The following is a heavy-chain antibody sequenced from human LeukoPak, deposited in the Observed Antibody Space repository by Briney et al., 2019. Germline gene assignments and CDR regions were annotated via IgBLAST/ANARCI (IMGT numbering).Heavy chain of an antibody. V-gene: IGHV4-30-2*01. Sequence: SQTLSLTCAVSGGPISSGGYSWSWIRQPPGKGLEWIGYVYHSGSTYYNPSLKSRVTISVDRSKNQFSLKLSSVTAADTAVYYCARDRYGVFDLWGRGTLVTVSS. D-gene: IGHD4-17*01. CDR2: VYHSGST. J-gene: IGHJ2*01. CDR1: GGPISSGGYS. CDR3: ARDRYGVFDL.